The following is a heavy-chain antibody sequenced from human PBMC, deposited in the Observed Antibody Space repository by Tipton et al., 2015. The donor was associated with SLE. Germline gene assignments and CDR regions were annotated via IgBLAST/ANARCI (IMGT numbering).Heavy chain of an antibody. Sequence: TLSLTCSVSGASITSYYWGWIRRPPGKGLEWIGSMYYSGSTYYNPSLKSRVTISVDMSKSQVSLKLSSVTAADTAVYYCARVAPAEVFDSWGQGSLVTVSS. V-gene: IGHV4-39*07. CDR2: MYYSGST. J-gene: IGHJ4*02. CDR1: GASITSYY. D-gene: IGHD2-2*01. CDR3: ARVAPAEVFDS.